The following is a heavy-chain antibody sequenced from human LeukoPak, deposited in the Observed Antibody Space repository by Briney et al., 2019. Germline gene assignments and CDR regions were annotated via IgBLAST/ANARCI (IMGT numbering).Heavy chain of an antibody. CDR1: GFTFSSSW. D-gene: IGHD1-26*01. J-gene: IGHJ4*02. Sequence: PGGSLRLSCVGSGFTFSSSWMGWVRQAPGKGLEWVANMNIDGSEKYYADSVKGRFSISRDNARNSVYLQMASLRVEDTAVYYCARDPVEWELLLDYWGQGTLVTVSS. V-gene: IGHV3-7*01. CDR2: MNIDGSEK. CDR3: ARDPVEWELLLDY.